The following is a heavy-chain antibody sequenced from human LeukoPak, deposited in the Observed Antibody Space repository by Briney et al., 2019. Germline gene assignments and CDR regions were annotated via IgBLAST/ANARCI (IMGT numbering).Heavy chain of an antibody. V-gene: IGHV4-34*01. Sequence: SETLSLTCAVYGGSFSGYYWSWIRQPPGKGLEWIGEINHSGSTNYNPSLKSRVTISVDTSKNQFSLKLSSVTAADTAVYYCARGLVGLVGWGQGTLVTVSS. CDR2: INHSGST. J-gene: IGHJ4*02. CDR3: ARGLVGLVG. D-gene: IGHD2-2*01. CDR1: GGSFSGYY.